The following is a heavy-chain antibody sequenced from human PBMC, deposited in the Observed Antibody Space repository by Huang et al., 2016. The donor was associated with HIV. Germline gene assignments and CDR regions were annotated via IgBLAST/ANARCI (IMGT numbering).Heavy chain of an antibody. CDR1: GGSFSNHV. V-gene: IGHV1-69*01. CDR3: ARESNIVVVPHTIKFFDY. D-gene: IGHD2-2*01. CDR2: VIPIVGTT. Sequence: QVQLVQSGAEVKKPGSSVKVSCKASGGSFSNHVFSWVRPGTGQGLEWMGGVIPIVGTTNDAQKCQGRVTITADESTGTAYLELSSLRSEDTAVYFCARESNIVVVPHTIKFFDYWGQGTLVTVSS. J-gene: IGHJ4*02.